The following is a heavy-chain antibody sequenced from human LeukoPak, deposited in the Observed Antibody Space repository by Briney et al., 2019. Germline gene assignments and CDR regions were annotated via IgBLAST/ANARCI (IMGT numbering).Heavy chain of an antibody. CDR2: IYYTGTT. Sequence: PSETLSLTCTVSGGSISNYYWSRIRQPPGKALEWIGYIYYTGTTKYNPSLKSRATISLDTSKNQFSLKLTSVTAADTALFFCARGYDIDVWGQGTTVTVSS. V-gene: IGHV4-59*01. J-gene: IGHJ6*02. CDR1: GGSISNYY. CDR3: ARGYDIDV.